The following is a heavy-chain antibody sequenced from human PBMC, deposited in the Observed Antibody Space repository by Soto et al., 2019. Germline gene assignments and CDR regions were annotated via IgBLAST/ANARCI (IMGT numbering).Heavy chain of an antibody. CDR3: ARCYCSVGSCYACWHFDL. CDR2: ISAATGDT. J-gene: IGHJ2*01. D-gene: IGHD2-15*01. CDR1: GYTFTNYA. V-gene: IGHV1-18*01. Sequence: QVQLVQSGPEVKKPGASVKVSCQASGYTFTNYAISWVRQAPGQGLELMGWISAATGDTDQEQNFQGRVTMTLDSSTNTANMELRSLRSDDTSVYSCARCYCSVGSCYACWHFDLWGRGNLVTGAS.